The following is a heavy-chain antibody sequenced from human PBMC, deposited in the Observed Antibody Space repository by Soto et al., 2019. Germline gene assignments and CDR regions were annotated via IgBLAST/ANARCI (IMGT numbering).Heavy chain of an antibody. J-gene: IGHJ4*02. CDR2: IKQDGSEK. CDR3: ARDAVRIAAAGTWGY. CDR1: GFTFSSYW. Sequence: PGGSLRLSCAASGFTFSSYWMSWVRQAPGKGLEWVANIKQDGSEKYYVDSVKGRFTISRDNAKNSLYLQMNSLRAEDTAVYYCARDAVRIAAAGTWGYWGQGTLVTVSS. D-gene: IGHD6-13*01. V-gene: IGHV3-7*03.